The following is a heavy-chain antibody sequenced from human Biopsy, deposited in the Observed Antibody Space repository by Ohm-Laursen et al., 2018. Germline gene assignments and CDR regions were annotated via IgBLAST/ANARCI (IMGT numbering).Heavy chain of an antibody. CDR1: GYTFTGNY. J-gene: IGHJ4*02. CDR3: ARDLRYGYGSYFDY. V-gene: IGHV1-2*02. CDR2: INPNSGVT. Sequence: SVTASCQDSGYTFTGNYMRWVRQAPGQGLEWIGGINPNSGVTNYAQRFQGRVTMTRDTSISTAYMELSRLRSDDTAVYYFARDLRYGYGSYFDYWGQGTLVAVSS. D-gene: IGHD3-10*01.